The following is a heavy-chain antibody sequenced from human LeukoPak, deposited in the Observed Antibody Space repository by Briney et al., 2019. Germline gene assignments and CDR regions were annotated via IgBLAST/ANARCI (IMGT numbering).Heavy chain of an antibody. V-gene: IGHV4-59*01. D-gene: IGHD6-19*01. CDR1: GGSISSYY. CDR3: ARGTTRQWPST. J-gene: IGHJ5*02. Sequence: SETLSLTCTVSGGSISSYYWSWIRQPPGKGLEWIGYIYYSGSTNYNPSLKSRVTISVDTSKNQFSLKLSSVTAADTAVYYCARGTTRQWPSTWSQGTLVTVSS. CDR2: IYYSGST.